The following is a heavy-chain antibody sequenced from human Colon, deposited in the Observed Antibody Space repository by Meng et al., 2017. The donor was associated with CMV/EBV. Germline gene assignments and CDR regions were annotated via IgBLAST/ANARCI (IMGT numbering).Heavy chain of an antibody. CDR2: IRHDGSNE. D-gene: IGHD4-17*01. J-gene: IGHJ4*02. CDR3: AKGTAATTVPDFDS. Sequence: GESLKISCVASGFTFSNYAMHWVRQGPGKGLEWVAFIRHDGSNEYYADSVKGRFTISRDNINNLLVLQLNSLRSDDSALYYCAKGTAATTVPDFDSWGQGTLVTVSS. V-gene: IGHV3-30*02. CDR1: GFTFSNYA.